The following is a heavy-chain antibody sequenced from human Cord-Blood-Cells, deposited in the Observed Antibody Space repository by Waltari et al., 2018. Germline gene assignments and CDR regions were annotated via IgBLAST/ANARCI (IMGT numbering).Heavy chain of an antibody. V-gene: IGHV3-7*01. CDR3: ARRAVADY. D-gene: IGHD6-19*01. CDR2: IKQDGSEK. CDR1: GFPFSSSW. J-gene: IGHJ4*02. Sequence: EVQLVESGGGLVQPGGSLRLSCAASGFPFSSSWMGWVRQAPGKGLEWVANIKQDGSEKYYVDSVKGRFTISRDNAKNSLYLQMNSLRAEDTAVYYCARRAVADYWGQGTLVTVSS.